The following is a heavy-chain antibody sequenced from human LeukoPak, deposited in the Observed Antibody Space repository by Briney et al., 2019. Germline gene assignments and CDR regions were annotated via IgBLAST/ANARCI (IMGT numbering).Heavy chain of an antibody. CDR1: GVSISGTSWY. D-gene: IGHD3-10*01. Sequence: SETLSLTCTVSGVSISGTSWYWGCLRQPPGKGLEWVVSISYSGNTYYNPSLKSRITISAYKSKNRLSLNLSSVTAAVTAVYCGARHPVGVQGVPYDFDDWGQGTMVTVSS. V-gene: IGHV4-39*01. CDR2: ISYSGNT. CDR3: ARHPVGVQGVPYDFDD. J-gene: IGHJ4*02.